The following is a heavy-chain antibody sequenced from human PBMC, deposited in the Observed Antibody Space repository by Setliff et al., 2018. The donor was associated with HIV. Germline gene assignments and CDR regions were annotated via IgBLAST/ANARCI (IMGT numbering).Heavy chain of an antibody. CDR3: ARLRYGSGIPLDV. CDR1: GGSMSGYY. Sequence: PSETLSLTCSVSGGSMSGYYWNWIRQPAGKGLEWIGRIYTSGSTNYNPSLKSRVTISVDTSKNQFSLELSSVTAADTAVYYCARLRYGSGIPLDVWGTGISVTVSS. CDR2: IYTSGST. D-gene: IGHD3-10*01. J-gene: IGHJ6*04. V-gene: IGHV4-4*07.